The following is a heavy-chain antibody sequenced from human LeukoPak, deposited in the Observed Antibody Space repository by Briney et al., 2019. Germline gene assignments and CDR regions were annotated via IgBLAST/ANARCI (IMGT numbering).Heavy chain of an antibody. CDR1: GFTFSNYG. D-gene: IGHD3-9*01. CDR2: ISSSSSYI. V-gene: IGHV3-21*01. Sequence: PGGSLRLSCGASGFTFSNYGMHWVRQAPGKGLEWVSSISSSSSYIYYADSVKGRFTISRDNAKNSLYLQMNSLRAEDTAVYYCARLSGYFDWLSDAFDIWGQGTMVTVSS. CDR3: ARLSGYFDWLSDAFDI. J-gene: IGHJ3*02.